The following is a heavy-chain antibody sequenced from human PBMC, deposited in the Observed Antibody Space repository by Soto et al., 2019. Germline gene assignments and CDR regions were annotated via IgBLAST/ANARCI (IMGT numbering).Heavy chain of an antibody. CDR1: GYRVTSDG. CDR2: IYPGDSDT. J-gene: IGHJ6*02. CDR3: ARLSYDFWSGNLSYYHSGMDV. D-gene: IGHD3-3*01. Sequence: GESLKISCKGSGYRVTSDGIGWVREMPGKGLEWMGIIYPGDSDTRYSPSFQGQVTISADKSISTAYLQWSSLKASDTAMYYCARLSYDFWSGNLSYYHSGMDVWGQGTTVTVSS. V-gene: IGHV5-51*03.